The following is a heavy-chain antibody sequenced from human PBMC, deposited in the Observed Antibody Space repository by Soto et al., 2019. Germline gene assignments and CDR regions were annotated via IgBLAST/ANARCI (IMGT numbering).Heavy chain of an antibody. CDR2: ITSGGGT. J-gene: IGHJ4*02. Sequence: GGSLRLSCAASGFTFSDYAVSWVRQAPGKGLAWVSTITSGGGTYYVDSVKGRFTISRDNSKNTLYLQVTSLRAEDAAVYYCVKDAPGSGWLSDYWGQGTLVTVSS. CDR1: GFTFSDYA. V-gene: IGHV3-23*01. D-gene: IGHD3-22*01. CDR3: VKDAPGSGWLSDY.